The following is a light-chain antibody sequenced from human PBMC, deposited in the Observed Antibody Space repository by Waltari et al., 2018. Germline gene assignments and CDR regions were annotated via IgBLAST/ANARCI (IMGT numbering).Light chain of an antibody. CDR3: QVWDSSSDQVV. CDR1: DIGFKS. Sequence: SYVLTQPPSVSVAPGKTARITCGGDDIGFKSVHWYQQKPGQDPVMVGYDDSDRPSGIAERCVGSNSGNTATLTISRVEAGDEADYYCQVWDSSSDQVVFGGGTKLTVL. V-gene: IGLV3-21*03. CDR2: DDS. J-gene: IGLJ2*01.